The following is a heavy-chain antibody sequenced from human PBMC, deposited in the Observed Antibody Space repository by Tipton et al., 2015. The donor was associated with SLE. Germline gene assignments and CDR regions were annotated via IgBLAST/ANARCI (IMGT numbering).Heavy chain of an antibody. J-gene: IGHJ5*02. D-gene: IGHD1-26*01. CDR3: AKRGVVGATRWFDP. Sequence: NPSLKSRVTLSVDTSKNQFSLKLSFVTAADTALYYCAKRGVVGATRWFDPWGQGTLVTVSS. V-gene: IGHV4-39*01.